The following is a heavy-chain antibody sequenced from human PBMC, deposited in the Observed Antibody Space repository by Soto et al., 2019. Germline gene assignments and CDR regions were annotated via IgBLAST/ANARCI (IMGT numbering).Heavy chain of an antibody. J-gene: IGHJ4*02. CDR2: IDGSGNT. CDR1: SESLSGYY. D-gene: IGHD1-26*01. CDR3: VGARGRLVGFDY. V-gene: IGHV4-34*01. Sequence: QVQLQQWGAGLLKPSETLSLTCAVNSESLSGYYWSWIRQSPGKGLEWIGEIDGSGNTNYSPSLRSRVAMSVDTSKNHFSLNLNSVSPADTAAYYCVGARGRLVGFDYWGQGTLVTVSS.